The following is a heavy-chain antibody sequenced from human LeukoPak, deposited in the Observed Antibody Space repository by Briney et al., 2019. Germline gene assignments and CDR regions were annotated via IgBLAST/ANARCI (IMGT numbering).Heavy chain of an antibody. V-gene: IGHV3-7*02. CDR1: GFTFSSYW. CDR3: AGNYGPYYFDY. Sequence: GGSLRLSCAASGFTFSSYWMSWVRRAPGKGLEWVANIKQDGSEKYYVDSVKGRFTISRDNAKNSLYLQMNSLRAEDTAVYYCAGNYGPYYFDYWGQGTLVTVSS. J-gene: IGHJ4*02. CDR2: IKQDGSEK. D-gene: IGHD3-10*01.